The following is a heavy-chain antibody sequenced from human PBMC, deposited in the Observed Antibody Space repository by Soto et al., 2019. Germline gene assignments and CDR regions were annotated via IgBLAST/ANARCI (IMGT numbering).Heavy chain of an antibody. J-gene: IGHJ4*02. CDR1: GDSISSYY. D-gene: IGHD3-3*02. CDR3: AMSSMAVAPEY. V-gene: IGHV4-59*01. CDR2: LYYGRSA. Sequence: QVQLQESGPGLVKPSETLSLTCAVSGDSISSYYCMWIRQPPGKGLESIGYLYYGRSANYHPSLKMRFLWSVDTSTIQCPLPLSSTTAADTAVYYCAMSSMAVAPEYWCQGTLVTVSS.